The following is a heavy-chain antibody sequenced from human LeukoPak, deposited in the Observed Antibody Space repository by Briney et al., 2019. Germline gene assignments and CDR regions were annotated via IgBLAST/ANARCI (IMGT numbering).Heavy chain of an antibody. CDR2: IIPIFGTA. J-gene: IGHJ3*02. CDR3: ARGRRITMITKRVDDTFDI. V-gene: IGHV1-69*06. Sequence: ASVKVSCKASGGTFSNYAISWVRQAPGQGLEWMGGIIPIFGTANYAQKFRGRVTITADKSTRTAYMELSSLRSEDTAVYYCARGRRITMITKRVDDTFDIWGQGTMVTVSS. D-gene: IGHD3-22*01. CDR1: GGTFSNYA.